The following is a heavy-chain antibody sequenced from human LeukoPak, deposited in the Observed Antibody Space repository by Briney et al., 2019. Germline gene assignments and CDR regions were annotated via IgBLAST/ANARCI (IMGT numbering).Heavy chain of an antibody. CDR3: ARGGTAVIAPYAFDI. J-gene: IGHJ3*02. CDR1: GGSISSYY. CDR2: IYYSGST. V-gene: IGHV4-59*01. Sequence: SETLSLTCTVSGGSISSYYWSWIRQPPGKGLEWIGYIYYSGSTNCNPSVKSRVGMSVDTSKKQFSLKLSSLTAADTAVYYCARGGTAVIAPYAFDIWGQGTMVTVSS. D-gene: IGHD4-23*01.